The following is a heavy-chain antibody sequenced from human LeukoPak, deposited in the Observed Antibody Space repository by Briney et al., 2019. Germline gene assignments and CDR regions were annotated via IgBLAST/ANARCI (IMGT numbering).Heavy chain of an antibody. Sequence: GGSLRLSCAASGFTFSSYDMHWVRQAPGKGLEWVAFIWSDGSNKYYADSVKGRFTISRDNSKNTLFLQMNSLRAEDTAVYYCARDIVAGDGGDYWGQGTLVTVSS. V-gene: IGHV3-30*02. CDR1: GFTFSSYD. D-gene: IGHD5-12*01. CDR3: ARDIVAGDGGDY. CDR2: IWSDGSNK. J-gene: IGHJ4*02.